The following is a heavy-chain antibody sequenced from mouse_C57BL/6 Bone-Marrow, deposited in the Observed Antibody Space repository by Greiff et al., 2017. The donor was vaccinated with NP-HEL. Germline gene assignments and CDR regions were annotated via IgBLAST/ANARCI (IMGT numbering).Heavy chain of an antibody. CDR3: ARSVIDCDWNYAMDC. CDR1: GYTFTSYW. Sequence: QVQLQQPGAELVKPGASVKMSCKASGYTFTSYWITWVKQRPGQGLEWIGDIYPGSGSTNYNEKFKSKATLTVDTSSSTAYMQLSSLTSEDSAVYYCARSVIDCDWNYAMDCWGKGTSVTVSS. D-gene: IGHD2-4*01. J-gene: IGHJ4*01. V-gene: IGHV1-55*01. CDR2: IYPGSGST.